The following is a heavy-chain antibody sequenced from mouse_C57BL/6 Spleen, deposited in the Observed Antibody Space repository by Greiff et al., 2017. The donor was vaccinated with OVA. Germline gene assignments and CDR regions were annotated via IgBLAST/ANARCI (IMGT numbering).Heavy chain of an antibody. D-gene: IGHD2-3*01. CDR3: ARVGWLLYWYFDV. V-gene: IGHV1-53*01. J-gene: IGHJ1*03. Sequence: QVQLQQPGTELVKPGASVKLSCKASGYTFTSYWMHWVKQRPGQGLEWIGNINPSNGGTNYNEKVKSKATLTVDKSSSPAYMQLSSLTSEDSAVYYCARVGWLLYWYFDVWGTGTTVTVSS. CDR1: GYTFTSYW. CDR2: INPSNGGT.